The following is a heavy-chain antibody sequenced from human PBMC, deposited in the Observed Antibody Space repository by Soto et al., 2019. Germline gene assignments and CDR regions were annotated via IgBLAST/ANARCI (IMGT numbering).Heavy chain of an antibody. J-gene: IGHJ6*02. CDR1: GFSFNNAW. D-gene: IGHD4-17*01. V-gene: IGHV3-15*07. CDR2: IRSKADGGTA. CDR3: TTLGQTFFGEGV. Sequence: GGSLRLSCVASGFSFNNAWMKWVRQAPGKGLEWVGRIRSKADGGTADYAAPVKGRFTISRDDSKNTLYLQMNSLETEDTGVYYCTTLGQTFFGEGVWGQGTTVTVSS.